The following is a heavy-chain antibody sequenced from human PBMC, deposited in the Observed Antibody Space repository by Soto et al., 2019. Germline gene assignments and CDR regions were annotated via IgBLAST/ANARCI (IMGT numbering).Heavy chain of an antibody. V-gene: IGHV3-30*18. Sequence: GGSLRLSCAASGFTFSSYGMHWVRQAPGKGLEWVAVISYDGSNKYYADSVKGRFTISRDNSKNTLYLQMNSLRAEDTAVYYCAKVGVPTVTTWFFDYWGQGTLVTVSS. J-gene: IGHJ4*02. CDR1: GFTFSSYG. CDR3: AKVGVPTVTTWFFDY. CDR2: ISYDGSNK. D-gene: IGHD4-4*01.